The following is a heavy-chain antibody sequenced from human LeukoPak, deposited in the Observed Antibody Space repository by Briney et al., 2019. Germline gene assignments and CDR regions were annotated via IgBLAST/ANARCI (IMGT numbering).Heavy chain of an antibody. V-gene: IGHV4-4*08. CDR1: GGSLSNNY. D-gene: IGHD3-10*01. Sequence: SETLSLTCTVSGGSLSNNYWNWLRQPPGKGLEWIGFIYSSGIGSANYNPSLNSRVTISLDMSNNQVSLKLGSVTAADTAVYYCARDPGLMVRGSRRGYDGNYYYMDVWGKGTTVTISS. CDR3: ARDPGLMVRGSRRGYDGNYYYMDV. CDR2: IYSSGIGSA. J-gene: IGHJ6*03.